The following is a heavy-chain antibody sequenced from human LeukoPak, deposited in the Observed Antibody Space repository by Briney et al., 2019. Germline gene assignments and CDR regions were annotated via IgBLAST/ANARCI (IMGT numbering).Heavy chain of an antibody. CDR3: ARSGITMVRGVIITDGAFDI. V-gene: IGHV7-4-1*02. Sequence: ASVKVSCKASGYTFTGYYLHWVRQAPGQGLEWMGWINTNTGNPTYAQGFTGRFVFSLDTSVSTAYLQISSLKAEDTAVYYCARSGITMVRGVIITDGAFDIWGQGTMVTVSS. D-gene: IGHD3-10*01. J-gene: IGHJ3*02. CDR1: GYTFTGYY. CDR2: INTNTGNP.